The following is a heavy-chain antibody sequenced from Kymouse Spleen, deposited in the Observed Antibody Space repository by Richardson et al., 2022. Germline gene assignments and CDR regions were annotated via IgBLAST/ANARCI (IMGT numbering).Heavy chain of an antibody. J-gene: IGHJ6*02. CDR1: GFTFSSYG. D-gene: IGHD3-9*01. CDR2: IWYDGSNK. Sequence: QVQLVESGGGVVQPGRSLRLSCAASGFTFSSYGMHWVRQAPGKGLEWVAVIWYDGSNKYYADSVKGRFTISRDNSKNTLYLQMNSLRAEDTAVYYCARALRYFDWLLYYYGMDVWGQGTTVTVSS. CDR3: ARALRYFDWLLYYYGMDV. V-gene: IGHV3-33*01.